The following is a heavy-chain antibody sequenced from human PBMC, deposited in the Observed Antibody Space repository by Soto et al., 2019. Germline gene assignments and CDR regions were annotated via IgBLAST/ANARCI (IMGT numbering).Heavy chain of an antibody. J-gene: IGHJ6*03. CDR2: ISYRSDYI. CDR1: GFTFSSYS. D-gene: IGHD1-1*01. V-gene: IGHV3-21*06. CDR3: ARGPLFAGYYYCMDV. Sequence: EVQLVESGGGLVKPGGSLRLSCEASGFTFSSYSMNWVRQAPGKGLEWVSSISYRSDYIYAGSVKGRFTISSDNDKNSLYLRMNSLRAEDTAVYFCARGPLFAGYYYCMDVWGKGTTVTVSS.